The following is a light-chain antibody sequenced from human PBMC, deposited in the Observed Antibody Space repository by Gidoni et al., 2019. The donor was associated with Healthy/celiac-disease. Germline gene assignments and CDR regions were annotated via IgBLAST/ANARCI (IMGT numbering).Light chain of an antibody. CDR3: QQYGSSPRT. Sequence: EIVLTQSPGTLSLSPGERATLSCRASQSVSSSYLAWYQQKPGQAPRLLIYGASSRATGIPDRFSGSGSGTDFTLLISRLEPEDFAVYYCQQYGSSPRTFXQXTKVEIK. CDR1: QSVSSSY. J-gene: IGKJ1*01. CDR2: GAS. V-gene: IGKV3-20*01.